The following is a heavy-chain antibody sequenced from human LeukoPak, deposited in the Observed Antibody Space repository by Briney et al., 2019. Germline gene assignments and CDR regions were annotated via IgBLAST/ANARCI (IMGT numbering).Heavy chain of an antibody. V-gene: IGHV4-59*01. CDR1: GCSISSYY. CDR2: LQYCGSP. D-gene: IGHD2-2*03. CDR3: ARVDIVVVPAATDYYYYYYMDV. Sequence: PSETLSLTCAVYGCSISSYYWSWIRPPPGKGLEWFGDLQYCGSPNYNPSLKSRVTISVDTSKNQFSLKLSSVTAADTAVYYCARVDIVVVPAATDYYYYYYMDVWGKGTTVTVSS. J-gene: IGHJ6*03.